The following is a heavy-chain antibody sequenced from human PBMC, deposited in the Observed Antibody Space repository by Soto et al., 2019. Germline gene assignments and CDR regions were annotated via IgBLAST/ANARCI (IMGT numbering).Heavy chain of an antibody. V-gene: IGHV1-69*12. CDR1: GGTFSSYA. Sequence: QVQLVQSGAEVKKPGSSVKVSCKASGGTFSSYAISWVRQAPGQGLEWMGGIISIFGTADYAQKFQGRVTXSADESTSTAYMELSSLRSEDTAVYYCAAAREVRYYYYGMDVWGQGTTVTVSS. D-gene: IGHD1-26*01. J-gene: IGHJ6*02. CDR3: AAAREVRYYYYGMDV. CDR2: IISIFGTA.